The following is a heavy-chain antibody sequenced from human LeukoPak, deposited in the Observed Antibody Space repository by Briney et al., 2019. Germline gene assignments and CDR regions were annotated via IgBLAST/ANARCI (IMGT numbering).Heavy chain of an antibody. Sequence: SETLSLTCTVSGGSISSYYWSWIRQPPGKGLEWIGEINHSGSTNYNPSLKSRVTISVDTSKNQFSLKLSSVTAADTAVYYCARGFVTMVRGVIIGWGQGTLVTVSS. D-gene: IGHD3-10*01. J-gene: IGHJ4*02. V-gene: IGHV4-34*01. CDR2: INHSGST. CDR1: GGSISSYY. CDR3: ARGFVTMVRGVIIG.